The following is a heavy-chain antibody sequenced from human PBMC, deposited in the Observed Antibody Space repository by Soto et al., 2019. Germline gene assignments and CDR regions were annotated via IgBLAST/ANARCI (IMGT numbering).Heavy chain of an antibody. J-gene: IGHJ6*03. CDR3: ARGTPAFVDRYYYYMDV. D-gene: IGHD1-1*01. V-gene: IGHV4-39*01. Sequence: SETLSLTCTVSGGSISSSSYYWGWIRQPPGKGLEWIGSIYYSGSTYYNPSLKSRVTISVDTSKNQFSLKLSSVTAADTAVYYCARGTPAFVDRYYYYMDVWGKGTTVTVSS. CDR2: IYYSGST. CDR1: GGSISSSSYY.